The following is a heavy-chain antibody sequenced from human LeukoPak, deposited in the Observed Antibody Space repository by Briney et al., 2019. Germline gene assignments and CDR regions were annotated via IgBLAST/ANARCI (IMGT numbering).Heavy chain of an antibody. D-gene: IGHD3-16*01. J-gene: IGHJ4*02. Sequence: SETLSLTCTVSGGSISSYYWNWIRQPPGKGLEWIGYIYYSGSTNYNPSLKSRVTISVDTSKNQFSLKLSSVTAADTAVYYCARNGWGYFDYWGQGTLVTVSS. CDR1: GGSISSYY. CDR3: ARNGWGYFDY. CDR2: IYYSGST. V-gene: IGHV4-59*01.